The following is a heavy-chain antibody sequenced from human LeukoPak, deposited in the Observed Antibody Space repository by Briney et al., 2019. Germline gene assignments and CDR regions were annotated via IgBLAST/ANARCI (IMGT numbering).Heavy chain of an antibody. J-gene: IGHJ4*02. Sequence: PGGSLRLSCAASGFTFSSYSMNWVRQAPGKGLEWVSVLYSGGTTYYADSVKGRFTISRDNSKNTLYLQMNSLRAEDTAVYYCAGRYDSSGYPLHWGQGTLVTVSS. CDR1: GFTFSSYS. V-gene: IGHV3-53*01. CDR2: LYSGGTT. D-gene: IGHD3-22*01. CDR3: AGRYDSSGYPLH.